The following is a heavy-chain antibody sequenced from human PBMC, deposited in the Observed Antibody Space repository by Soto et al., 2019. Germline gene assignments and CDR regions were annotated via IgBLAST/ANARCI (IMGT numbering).Heavy chain of an antibody. Sequence: SETLSLTCTVSGGSISSGDYYWSWIRQPPGKGLEWIGYIYYSGSTYYNPSLKSRVTISVDTSKNQFSLKLSSVTAADTAVYYCASYMVRGVIFNWFDPWGQGTLVTVSS. CDR3: ASYMVRGVIFNWFDP. D-gene: IGHD3-10*01. J-gene: IGHJ5*02. V-gene: IGHV4-30-4*01. CDR2: IYYSGST. CDR1: GGSISSGDYY.